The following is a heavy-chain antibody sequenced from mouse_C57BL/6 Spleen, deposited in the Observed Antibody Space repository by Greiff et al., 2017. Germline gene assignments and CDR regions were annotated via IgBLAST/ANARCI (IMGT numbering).Heavy chain of an antibody. J-gene: IGHJ1*03. V-gene: IGHV5-16*01. CDR1: GFTFSDYY. CDR3: AREGYFDV. Sequence: VQLKESEGGLVQPGSSMKLSCTASGFTFSDYYMAWVRQVPEKGLEWVANINYDGSSTYYLDSLKSRFIISRDNAKNILYLQMSSLKSEDTATYYCAREGYFDVWGTGTTVTVSS. CDR2: INYDGSST.